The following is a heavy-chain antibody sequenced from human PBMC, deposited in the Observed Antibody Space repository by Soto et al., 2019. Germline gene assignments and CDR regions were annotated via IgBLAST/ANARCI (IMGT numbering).Heavy chain of an antibody. Sequence: QVQLLQSGPEVKKPGASVKVSCRAFGYRFTEFGISWVRQAPGQGLEWVGWSRADNSQPNYSNSLKGRVTVTTDTSSNTAYMELTSLTSADTAVYYCARAADRFAYVWGRSDALDIWGQGTLVFVSS. CDR3: ARAADRFAYVWGRSDALDI. D-gene: IGHD3-16*01. V-gene: IGHV1-18*01. J-gene: IGHJ3*02. CDR2: SRADNSQP. CDR1: GYRFTEFG.